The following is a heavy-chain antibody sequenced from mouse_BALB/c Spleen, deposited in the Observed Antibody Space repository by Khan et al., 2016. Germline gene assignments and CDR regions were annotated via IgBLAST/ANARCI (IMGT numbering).Heavy chain of an antibody. CDR2: ISSGSSAI. CDR3: GRHYGNYERGWFAY. Sequence: EVELVESGGGLVQPGGSRRLSCAAAGFTFSSFGMHWVRQAPEKGLEWVAYISSGSSAIYYEDTVKGRFTISRDNPKNTLFLQMTSLRSEDTAMYYCGRHYGNYERGWFAYWGQGTLVTVSA. V-gene: IGHV5-17*02. CDR1: GFTFSSFG. J-gene: IGHJ3*01. D-gene: IGHD2-1*01.